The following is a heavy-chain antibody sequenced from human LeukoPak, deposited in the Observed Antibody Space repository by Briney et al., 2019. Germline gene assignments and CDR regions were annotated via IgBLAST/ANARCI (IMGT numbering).Heavy chain of an antibody. J-gene: IGHJ6*02. CDR1: GGSISSGGYY. CDR2: IYYSGST. CDR3: ARSWSSGYADYYYYGMDV. V-gene: IGHV4-31*03. D-gene: IGHD5-12*01. Sequence: PSETLSLTCTVSGGSISSGGYYWSWIRQHPGKGLEWIGYIYYSGSTYYNPSLKSRVTISVDTSKNQFSLKLSSVTAADTAVYYCARSWSSGYADYYYYGMDVWGQGTTVTVSS.